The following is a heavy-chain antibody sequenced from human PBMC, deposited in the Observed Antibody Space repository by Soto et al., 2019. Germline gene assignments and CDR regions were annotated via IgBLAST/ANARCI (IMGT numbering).Heavy chain of an antibody. V-gene: IGHV3-48*02. D-gene: IGHD3-22*01. J-gene: IGHJ4*02. Sequence: GGSLRLSCAASGFTFSSYSMNWVRQAPGKWLEWVSYISSSSSTIYYADSVKGRFTISRDNAKNSLYLQMNSLRDEDTAVYYCARDGLWRSYDSSGYYFDYWGQGTLVTVSS. CDR2: ISSSSSTI. CDR3: ARDGLWRSYDSSGYYFDY. CDR1: GFTFSSYS.